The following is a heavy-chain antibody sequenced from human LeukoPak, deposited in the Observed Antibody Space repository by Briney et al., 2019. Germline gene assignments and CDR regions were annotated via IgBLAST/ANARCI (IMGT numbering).Heavy chain of an antibody. J-gene: IGHJ6*03. D-gene: IGHD4-17*01. CDR2: IYHSGST. CDR3: ARAADYGYYYYYMDV. V-gene: IGHV4-39*07. CDR1: GGSISSSSYY. Sequence: KPSETLSLTCTVSGGSISSSSYYWGWIRQPPGKGLEWIGSIYHSGSTYYNPSLKSRVTISVDTSKNQFSLKLSSVTAADTAVYYCARAADYGYYYYYMDVWGKGTTVTVSS.